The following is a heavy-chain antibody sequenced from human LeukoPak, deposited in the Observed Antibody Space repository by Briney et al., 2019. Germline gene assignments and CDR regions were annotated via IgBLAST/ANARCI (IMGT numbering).Heavy chain of an antibody. Sequence: ASVKVSFKASGYTFTSYGISWVRQAPGQGLEWMGWISAYNGNTNYSQKLQGRVTMTTDTSTSTAYMELRGLRSDDTAVYYCARDRAWFGELPSQLWGQGTLVTVSS. J-gene: IGHJ4*02. CDR1: GYTFTSYG. D-gene: IGHD3-10*01. CDR3: ARDRAWFGELPSQL. V-gene: IGHV1-18*04. CDR2: ISAYNGNT.